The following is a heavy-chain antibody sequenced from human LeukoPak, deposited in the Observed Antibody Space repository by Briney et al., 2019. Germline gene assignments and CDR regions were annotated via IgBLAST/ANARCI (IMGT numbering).Heavy chain of an antibody. CDR3: AKEFVVVPAAKGYYNWFDP. CDR1: GFTFSSYA. D-gene: IGHD2-2*01. Sequence: PGGSLRLSCAASGFTFSSYAMSWVRQAPGKGLEWVSAISGSGGSTYYADSVKGRFTISRDSSKNTLYLQMNSLRAEDTAVYYCAKEFVVVPAAKGYYNWFDPWGQGTLVTVSS. CDR2: ISGSGGST. J-gene: IGHJ5*02. V-gene: IGHV3-23*01.